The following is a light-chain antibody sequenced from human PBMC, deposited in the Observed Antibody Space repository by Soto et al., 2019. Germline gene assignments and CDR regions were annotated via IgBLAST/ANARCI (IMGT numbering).Light chain of an antibody. CDR3: GSYTSSDTRYV. CDR1: SSDVGGSNY. J-gene: IGLJ1*01. Sequence: QSVLTQPASVSGSPGQSITISCTGTSSDVGGSNYVSWYQQHPGKAPKLIIYDVSNRPSGVSNRFSGSKSGNTASLTISGLQAEDEADYYCGSYTSSDTRYVFGTGTKLTVL. V-gene: IGLV2-14*01. CDR2: DVS.